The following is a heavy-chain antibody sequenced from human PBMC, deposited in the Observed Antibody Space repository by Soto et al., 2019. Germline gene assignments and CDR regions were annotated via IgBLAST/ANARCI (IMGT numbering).Heavy chain of an antibody. D-gene: IGHD4-4*01. J-gene: IGHJ4*02. CDR3: ETGAMTTVTKYYFDY. Sequence: ASVKVSCKVSGYTLTELSMHWVRQAPGKGLEWMGGFDPEDGETIYAQKFQGRVTMTEDTSTDTAYMELSSLRSEDTAVYYCETGAMTTVTKYYFDYWGQGTLVTVS. CDR1: GYTLTELS. V-gene: IGHV1-24*01. CDR2: FDPEDGET.